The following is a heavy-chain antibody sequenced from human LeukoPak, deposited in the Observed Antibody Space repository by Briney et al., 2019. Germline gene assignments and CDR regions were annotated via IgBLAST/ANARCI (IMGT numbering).Heavy chain of an antibody. CDR2: IHMSGST. CDR3: ARDDSSRDDSGGYHY. V-gene: IGHV4-4*07. J-gene: IGHJ4*02. CDR1: GDSINSYH. Sequence: PSETLSLTYTVSGDSINSYHWSWIRQPVGKGLEWIGRIHMSGSTNYNPSLRSRVAISMDNSKNQFSLKLKSVTAADTAVYYCARDDSSRDDSGGYHYWGQGTLVTISS. D-gene: IGHD3-22*01.